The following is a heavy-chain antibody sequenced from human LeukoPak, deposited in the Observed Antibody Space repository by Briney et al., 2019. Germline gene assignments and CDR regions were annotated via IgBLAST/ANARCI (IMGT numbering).Heavy chain of an antibody. D-gene: IGHD2-8*01. Sequence: SETLSLTCAVYGGSFSGYYWSWIRQPPGKGLEWIGEINHSGSTNYNPSLKSRVTISVDTSKNQFSLKLSSVTAADTAVYYCARAPLMLASDAIDIWGQGTMVTVSS. CDR3: ARAPLMLASDAIDI. CDR1: GGSFSGYY. CDR2: INHSGST. V-gene: IGHV4-34*01. J-gene: IGHJ3*02.